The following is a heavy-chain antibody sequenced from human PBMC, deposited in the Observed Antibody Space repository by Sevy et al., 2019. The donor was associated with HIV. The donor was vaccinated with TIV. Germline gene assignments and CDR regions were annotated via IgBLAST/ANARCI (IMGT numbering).Heavy chain of an antibody. CDR1: GYTFTSHY. CDR3: ARIQMVGATTSDDY. J-gene: IGHJ4*02. CDR2: INPSGGST. Sequence: ASVKVSCKTSGYTFTSHYMHWVRQAPGQGLEWMGFINPSGGSTNYAQKFQGRVTVTRDTSTSTVYMELSSLRSEDTAVYYCARIQMVGATTSDDYWGQGTLVTVSS. D-gene: IGHD1-26*01. V-gene: IGHV1-46*01.